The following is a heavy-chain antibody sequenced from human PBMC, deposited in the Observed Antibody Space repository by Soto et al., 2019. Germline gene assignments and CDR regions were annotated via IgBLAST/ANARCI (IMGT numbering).Heavy chain of an antibody. D-gene: IGHD1-26*01. CDR1: GDSSSGYY. J-gene: IGHJ4*02. CDR3: ARARYYGAKNDF. Sequence: SETLSLTCTVSGDSSSGYYWSWIRQPPGKRPEWLGCIYSSGSTKYNPSLRSRVTLSIDTPRSQFSLRLNSVTAADTAVYYCARARYYGAKNDFWGQGTRVTVS. V-gene: IGHV4-59*01. CDR2: IYSSGST.